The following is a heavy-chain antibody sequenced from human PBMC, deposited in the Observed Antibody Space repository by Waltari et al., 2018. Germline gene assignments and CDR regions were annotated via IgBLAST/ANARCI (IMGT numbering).Heavy chain of an antibody. CDR2: INHSGST. J-gene: IGHJ3*02. D-gene: IGHD1-26*01. V-gene: IGHV4-34*01. CDR3: AREGGSVRPGAFDI. CDR1: GGSFSGYS. Sequence: QVQLQQWGAGLLKPSETLSLTCAVYGGSFSGYSCSWIRHPPGKGLEWIGEINHSGSTNYNPSLKSRVTISVDTSKNQFSLKLSSVTAADTAVYYCAREGGSVRPGAFDIWGQGTMVTVSS.